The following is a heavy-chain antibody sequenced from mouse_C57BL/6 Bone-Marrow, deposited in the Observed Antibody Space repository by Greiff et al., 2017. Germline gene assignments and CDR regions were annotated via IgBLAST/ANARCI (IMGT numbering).Heavy chain of an antibody. CDR1: GYTFTSYT. J-gene: IGHJ1*03. V-gene: IGHV1-4*01. CDR2: INPSSGYT. D-gene: IGHD6-5*01. CDR3: ASPMPTVRDWYFDV. Sequence: QVQLQQSGAELARPGASVKMSCKASGYTFTSYTMHWVKQRPGQGLEWIGYINPSSGYTKYNQKFKDTATLTADKSSSTAYMQLSSLTSEDSAVYYCASPMPTVRDWYFDVWGTGTTVTVSS.